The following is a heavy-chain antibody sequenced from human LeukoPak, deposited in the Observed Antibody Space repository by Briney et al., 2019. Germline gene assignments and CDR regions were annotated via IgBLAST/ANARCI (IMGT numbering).Heavy chain of an antibody. D-gene: IGHD2-15*01. V-gene: IGHV1-8*01. CDR3: ARGRLGYCSGASCPFDP. J-gene: IGHJ5*02. CDR1: GYTFTSFD. Sequence: ASVKVSCKASGYTFTSFDINWVRQATGQGLEWMGWMNPDSGNTGYAQKFQGRVTMTRDTSISTAYMELSSLRSEDTAVYYCARGRLGYCSGASCPFDPWGQGTPVTVSS. CDR2: MNPDSGNT.